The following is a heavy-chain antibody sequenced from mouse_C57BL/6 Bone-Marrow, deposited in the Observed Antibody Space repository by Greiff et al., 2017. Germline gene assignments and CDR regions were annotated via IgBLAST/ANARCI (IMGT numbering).Heavy chain of an antibody. CDR1: GYSFTDYN. CDR2: INPNYGTT. D-gene: IGHD2-1*01. CDR3: ARWHIYYGTPFDY. V-gene: IGHV1-39*01. Sequence: VQLKESGPELVQPGASVKISCKASGYSFTDYNMNWVKQSHGKSLEWIGVINPNYGTTSYNQKFKGKATLTVDQSSSTAYMQLNSLTSENSAVYYTARWHIYYGTPFDYWGQGTTLTVSS. J-gene: IGHJ2*01.